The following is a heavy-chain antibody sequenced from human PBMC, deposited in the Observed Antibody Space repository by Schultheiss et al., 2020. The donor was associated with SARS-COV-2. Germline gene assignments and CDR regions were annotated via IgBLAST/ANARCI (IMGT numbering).Heavy chain of an antibody. CDR2: IYHSGST. Sequence: SQTLSLTCTVSGGSISSGDYYWSWIRQPPGKGLEWIGYIYHSGSTYYNPSLKSRVIISVDTSKNQFSLKLSSVTAADTAVYYCARDLGYYFDYWGQGTLVTVSS. V-gene: IGHV4-30-4*01. D-gene: IGHD5-12*01. CDR3: ARDLGYYFDY. J-gene: IGHJ4*02. CDR1: GGSISSGDYY.